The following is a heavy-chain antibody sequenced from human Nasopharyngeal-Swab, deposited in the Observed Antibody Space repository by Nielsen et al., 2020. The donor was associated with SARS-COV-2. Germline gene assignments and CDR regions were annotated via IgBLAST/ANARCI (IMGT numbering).Heavy chain of an antibody. V-gene: IGHV3-21*01. CDR3: ARTAAASENGMDV. Sequence: GGSLRLSCAASGFTFSSYSMNWVRQAPGKGLEWVSSISSSSSYIYYADSVKGLFTISRDNAKNSLYLQMNSLRAEDTAVYYCARTAAASENGMDVWGQGTTVTVSS. CDR1: GFTFSSYS. J-gene: IGHJ6*02. D-gene: IGHD2-2*01. CDR2: ISSSSSYI.